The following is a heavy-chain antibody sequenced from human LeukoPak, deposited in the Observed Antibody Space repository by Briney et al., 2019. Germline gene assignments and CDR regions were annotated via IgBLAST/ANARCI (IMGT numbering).Heavy chain of an antibody. D-gene: IGHD6-13*01. CDR3: ARFSRGSSRNYFDY. Sequence: SETLSLTRTVSGGSISSSSYYWGWIRQPPGKGLEWIGSIYYSGSTYYNPSLKSRVTISVDTSKNQFSLKLSSVTAADTAVYYCARFSRGSSRNYFDYWGQGTLVTVSS. CDR1: GGSISSSSYY. V-gene: IGHV4-39*07. CDR2: IYYSGST. J-gene: IGHJ4*02.